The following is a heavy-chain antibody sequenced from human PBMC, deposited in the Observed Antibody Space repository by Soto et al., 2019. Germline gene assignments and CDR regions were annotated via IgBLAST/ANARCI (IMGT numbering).Heavy chain of an antibody. D-gene: IGHD2-8*01. CDR3: ARDRVSSFDP. CDR1: GFTFSSYS. Sequence: GGSLRLSCAASGFTFSSYSMNWVRQAPGKGLEWVSYISSSSSTIYYADSVKGRFTISRDNAKNTLYLQMNSLRAEDTAVYYCARDRVSSFDPWGQGTLVTVSS. J-gene: IGHJ5*02. CDR2: ISSSSSTI. V-gene: IGHV3-48*01.